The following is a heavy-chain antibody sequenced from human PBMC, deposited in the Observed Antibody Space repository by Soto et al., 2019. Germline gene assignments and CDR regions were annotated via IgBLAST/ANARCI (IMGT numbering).Heavy chain of an antibody. Sequence: SETLSLTCTFSGLYIISYYWSWIRQPPGKGLEWIGYIYYSGSTNYNPSLKSRVTISVDTSKNQFSLKLSSVTAADTAVYYCARRYSSAFDIWGQGTMVTVSS. D-gene: IGHD6-13*01. J-gene: IGHJ3*02. V-gene: IGHV4-59*08. CDR1: GLYIISYY. CDR3: ARRYSSAFDI. CDR2: IYYSGST.